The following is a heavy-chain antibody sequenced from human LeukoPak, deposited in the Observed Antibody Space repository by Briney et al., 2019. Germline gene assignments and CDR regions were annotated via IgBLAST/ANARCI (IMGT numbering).Heavy chain of an antibody. CDR3: ARDGVSGLLWFGDPYYYGMDV. D-gene: IGHD3-10*01. CDR1: GGSISSSNW. V-gene: IGHV4-4*02. J-gene: IGHJ6*02. CDR2: IYHSGST. Sequence: SGTLSLTCAVSGGSISSSNWWSWVRQPPGKGLEWIGEIYHSGSTNYNPSLKSRVTISVDKSENQFSLKLSSVTAADTAVYYCARDGVSGLLWFGDPYYYGMDVWGQGTTVTVSS.